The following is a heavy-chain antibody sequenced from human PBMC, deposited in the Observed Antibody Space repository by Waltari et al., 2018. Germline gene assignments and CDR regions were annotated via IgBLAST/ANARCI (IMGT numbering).Heavy chain of an antibody. CDR1: GGSFSGYY. D-gene: IGHD3-10*01. CDR3: ARHMVRARGWFDP. Sequence: QVQLQQWGAGLLKPSETLSLTCAVYGGSFSGYYWSWIRQPPGKGLEWIGEINHSGSTNYNPSLKSRVTISVDTSKNQFSLKLSSVTAADTAVYYCARHMVRARGWFDPWGQGTLVTVSS. V-gene: IGHV4-34*01. CDR2: INHSGST. J-gene: IGHJ5*02.